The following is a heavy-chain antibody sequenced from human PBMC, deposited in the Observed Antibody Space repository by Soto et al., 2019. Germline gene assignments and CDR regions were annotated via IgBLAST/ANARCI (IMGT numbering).Heavy chain of an antibody. CDR3: ASDQPSPYYYDSSGYSDP. V-gene: IGHV1-46*01. Sequence: QLQLVQSGAEVKKPGASVKVSCKASGYTFTSYYMHWVRQAPGQGLEWMGIINPSGGSTSYAQKFQSSVTMTRDTSTSTVYMELSSLRSEDTAVYYCASDQPSPYYYDSSGYSDPWGQGTLVTVSS. J-gene: IGHJ5*02. CDR1: GYTFTSYY. CDR2: INPSGGST. D-gene: IGHD3-22*01.